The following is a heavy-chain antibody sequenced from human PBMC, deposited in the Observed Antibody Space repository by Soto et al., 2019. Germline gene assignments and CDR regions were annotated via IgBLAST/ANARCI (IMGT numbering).Heavy chain of an antibody. CDR1: GFSLSTSGVG. J-gene: IGHJ4*02. CDR2: IYWDDDK. V-gene: IGHV2-5*02. D-gene: IGHD6-6*01. Sequence: QITLKESGPTLVKPTQTLTLTCTFSGFSLSTSGVGVGWIRQPPGKALEWLALIYWDDDKRYSPSLKSRLTSTKDTSKNQVVLTTTNMDPVDTATYYWAHSSYSSSSIYFDYWGQGTLVTVSS. CDR3: AHSSYSSSSIYFDY.